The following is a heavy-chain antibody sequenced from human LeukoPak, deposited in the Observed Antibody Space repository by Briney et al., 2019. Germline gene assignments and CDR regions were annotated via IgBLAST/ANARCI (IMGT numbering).Heavy chain of an antibody. Sequence: PSETLSLTCTVSGGSISSYYWSWIRQPPGKGLEWIGYIYYTGTTDSNPSLKSRVTISLDTSKNQFSLNLSSVTAADTAVYYCARRWVYDKRAFDAWGQGTMVTVSS. D-gene: IGHD3-16*01. CDR2: IYYTGTT. V-gene: IGHV4-59*08. CDR3: ARRWVYDKRAFDA. CDR1: GGSISSYY. J-gene: IGHJ3*01.